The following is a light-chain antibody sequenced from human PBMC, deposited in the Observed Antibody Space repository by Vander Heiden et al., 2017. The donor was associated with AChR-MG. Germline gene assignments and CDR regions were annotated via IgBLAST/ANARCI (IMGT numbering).Light chain of an antibody. V-gene: IGLV7-43*01. CDR1: NGAVTSAHH. CDR3: LLYLGVVQGV. Sequence: QPVVPQEPSLTVSPGGTLTLTCASSNGAVTSAHHANWFQQKPGQAPRPLIYNTSKRHSWTPARFSGARRGGKAALTLSSVQPEDEAEYHCLLYLGVVQGVFGGGTKLTVL. CDR2: NTS. J-gene: IGLJ2*01.